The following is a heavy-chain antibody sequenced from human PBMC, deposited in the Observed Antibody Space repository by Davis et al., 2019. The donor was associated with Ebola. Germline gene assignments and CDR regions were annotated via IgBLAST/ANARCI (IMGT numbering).Heavy chain of an antibody. V-gene: IGHV3-7*03. CDR3: ARNKLGVIGFDV. CDR1: GGTLSNYW. J-gene: IGHJ3*01. CDR2: IKQDGSEI. D-gene: IGHD3-10*01. Sequence: PGGSLRLSCEVSGGTLSNYWMTWFRQAPGKGLEWVANIKQDGSEIEYVDSVKGRFTISRDNSKNTLFLQMNSLRAEDTAMYYCARNKLGVIGFDVWGQGTMVTVSS.